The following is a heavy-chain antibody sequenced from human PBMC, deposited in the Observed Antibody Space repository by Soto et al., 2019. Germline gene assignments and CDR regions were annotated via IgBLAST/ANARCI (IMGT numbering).Heavy chain of an antibody. D-gene: IGHD6-6*01. Sequence: LRLSCAASVFTSGTYAMSWVRQAPGKGLEWVSGITGSGGSTDYADSVEGRFTISRDTSRNTLYLQMSRLSVDDTAIYYCAREYRTSSQFDYWGQGTLVTVSS. J-gene: IGHJ4*02. CDR3: AREYRTSSQFDY. V-gene: IGHV3-23*01. CDR2: ITGSGGST. CDR1: VFTSGTYA.